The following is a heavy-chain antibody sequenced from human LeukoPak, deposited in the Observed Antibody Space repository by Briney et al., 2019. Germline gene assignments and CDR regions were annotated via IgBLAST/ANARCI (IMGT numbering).Heavy chain of an antibody. V-gene: IGHV1-69*13. CDR3: ARRIVVGGDYYYGMDV. Sequence: SVKVSCKASGYTFTSHDINWVRQATGQGLEWMGGIIPIFGTANYAQKFQGRVTITADESTSTAYMELSSLRSEDTAVYYCARRIVVGGDYYYGMDVWGQGTTVTVSS. D-gene: IGHD2-2*01. CDR2: IIPIFGTA. CDR1: GYTFTSHD. J-gene: IGHJ6*02.